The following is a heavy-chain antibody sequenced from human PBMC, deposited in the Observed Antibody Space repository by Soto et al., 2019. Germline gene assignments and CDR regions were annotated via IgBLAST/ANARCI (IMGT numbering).Heavy chain of an antibody. J-gene: IGHJ6*02. V-gene: IGHV1-46*01. CDR3: ARDPPIGSSGYYYYGMDV. Sequence: ASVRVSCKASGGTFSSYTISWVRQAPGQGLEWMGIINPSGGSTSYAQKFQGRVTMTRDTSTSTVYMELSSLRSEDTAVYYCARDPPIGSSGYYYYGMDVWGQGSTVTVSS. CDR1: GGTFSSYT. CDR2: INPSGGST. D-gene: IGHD6-6*01.